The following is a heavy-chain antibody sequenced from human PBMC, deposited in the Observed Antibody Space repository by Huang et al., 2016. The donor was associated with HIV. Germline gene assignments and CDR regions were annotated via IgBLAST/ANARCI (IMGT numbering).Heavy chain of an antibody. J-gene: IGHJ5*02. V-gene: IGHV1-3*01. CDR1: GYTFTTSA. Sequence: QVQLVQSGAEVKKPGASVKVSCKASGYTFTTSAIHWFRQAPGQRLEWMGWSNAGNGKTKYSQKFQDRVTITRDTSASTAYMELSSLRSEDTAVYYCARGPPPRWFDAWGQGTLVTVSS. CDR3: ARGPPPRWFDA. CDR2: SNAGNGKT.